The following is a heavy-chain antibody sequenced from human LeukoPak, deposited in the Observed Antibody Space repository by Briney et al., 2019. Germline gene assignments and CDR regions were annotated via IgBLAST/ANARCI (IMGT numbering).Heavy chain of an antibody. CDR2: ISSSSSTI. Sequence: PGGSLRLSCAASGFTFSSYSMNWVRQAPGKGLEWVSYISSSSSTIYYADSVKGRFTISRDNAKNSLYLQMNSLRAEDTAVYYCARDTSGFLEILGDAFDMWGEGTVVTVSS. D-gene: IGHD3-3*01. J-gene: IGHJ3*02. CDR1: GFTFSSYS. CDR3: ARDTSGFLEILGDAFDM. V-gene: IGHV3-48*01.